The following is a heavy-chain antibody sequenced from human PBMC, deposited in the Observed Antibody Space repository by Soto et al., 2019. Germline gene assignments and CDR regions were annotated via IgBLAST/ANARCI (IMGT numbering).Heavy chain of an antibody. J-gene: IGHJ5*02. V-gene: IGHV4-39*01. CDR3: ASPKIAFYNWFDP. CDR1: GGSISSSSYY. CDR2: IYYSGST. D-gene: IGHD3-3*02. Sequence: QLQLQESGPGLVRPSETLSLTCTVSGGSISSSSYYWGWIRQPPGKGLEWIGSIYYSGSTYYNPSLKSRVTTSVDTSKNQFSLKLSSVTAADTAVYYCASPKIAFYNWFDPWGQGTLVTVSS.